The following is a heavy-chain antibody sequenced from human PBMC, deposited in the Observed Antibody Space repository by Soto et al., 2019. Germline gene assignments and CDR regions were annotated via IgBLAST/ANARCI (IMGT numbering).Heavy chain of an antibody. CDR2: ISYDGSNK. D-gene: IGHD6-6*01. V-gene: IGHV3-30-3*01. J-gene: IGHJ6*02. CDR3: ASSIYSSSSIGYYYYYGMDV. CDR1: GFTFSSYA. Sequence: GGSLRLSCAASGFTFSSYAMHWVRQAPGKGLEWVAVISYDGSNKYYADSVKGRFTISRDNSKNTLYLQMNSLRAEDTAVYYCASSIYSSSSIGYYYYYGMDVWGQGTTVTVSS.